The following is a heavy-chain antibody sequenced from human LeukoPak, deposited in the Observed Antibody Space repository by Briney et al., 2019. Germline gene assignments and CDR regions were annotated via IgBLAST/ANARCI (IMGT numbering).Heavy chain of an antibody. J-gene: IGHJ6*03. Sequence: ASVKVSCKPSGYTFTSYYMHWVRQAPGQGLEWMGIINPSGGSTSYAQKFQGRATMTRNMSTSTVYMELSSLRSEGTAVYYCARDRGIVVVPAASNDYYMDVWGKGTTVTVSS. D-gene: IGHD2-2*01. CDR2: INPSGGST. V-gene: IGHV1-46*01. CDR3: ARDRGIVVVPAASNDYYMDV. CDR1: GYTFTSYY.